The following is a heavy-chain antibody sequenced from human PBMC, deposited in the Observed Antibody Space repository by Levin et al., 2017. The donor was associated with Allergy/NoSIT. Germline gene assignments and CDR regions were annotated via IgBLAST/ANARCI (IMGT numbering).Heavy chain of an antibody. CDR1: GLAISNYA. V-gene: IGHV3-23*01. D-gene: IGHD6-6*01. CDR3: AKEYSASSSDYF. CDR2: VSGSGGA. J-gene: IGHJ4*02. Sequence: PTGGSLRLSCAVSGLAISNYAMSWVRQAPGKGLEWVAGVSGSGGAYYADSVKGRFTVSRDNSKNMVFLQMNSLRGDDTAVYFCAKEYSASSSDYFWGQGTLVTVSS.